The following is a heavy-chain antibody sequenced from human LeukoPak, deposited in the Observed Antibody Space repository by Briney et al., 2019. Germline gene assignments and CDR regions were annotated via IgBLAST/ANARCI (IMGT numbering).Heavy chain of an antibody. V-gene: IGHV4-34*01. CDR3: AMSRGGTAAAGFY. J-gene: IGHJ4*02. D-gene: IGHD6-13*01. CDR1: GGSFSGYY. CDR2: INHSGST. Sequence: SETLSLTCAVYGGSFSGYYWSWIRQPPGKGLEWIGEINHSGSTNYNPSLKSRVTISVDTSKNQFSLKLSSVTAADTAVYYCAMSRGGTAAAGFYWGQGTLVTVSS.